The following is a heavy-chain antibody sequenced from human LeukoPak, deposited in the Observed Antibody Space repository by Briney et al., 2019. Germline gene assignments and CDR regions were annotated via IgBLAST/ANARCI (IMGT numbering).Heavy chain of an antibody. CDR3: ARGHSSSWAETYYFDY. D-gene: IGHD6-13*01. J-gene: IGHJ4*02. CDR2: IYTSGST. V-gene: IGHV4-59*10. Sequence: SETLSLTCAVYGGSFSSYYWSWIRQPAGKGLEWIGRIYTSGSTNYNPSLKSRVTMSVDTSKNQFSLKLSSVTAADTAVYYCARGHSSSWAETYYFDYWGQGTLVTVSS. CDR1: GGSFSSYY.